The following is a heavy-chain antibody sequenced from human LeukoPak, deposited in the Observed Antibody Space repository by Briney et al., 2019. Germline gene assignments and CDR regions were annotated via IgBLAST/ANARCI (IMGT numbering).Heavy chain of an antibody. J-gene: IGHJ4*02. V-gene: IGHV5-51*01. Sequence: GESLKISCKGSGYSFTRYWIGWVRQMPGKGLEWMGIIYPGDSTTRYSPSFQGQVTISADKSISTAYLQWTSLKASDTAMYYCARHFPSSGSRYHFDFWGQGTLVTVSS. CDR2: IYPGDSTT. D-gene: IGHD1-26*01. CDR3: ARHFPSSGSRYHFDF. CDR1: GYSFTRYW.